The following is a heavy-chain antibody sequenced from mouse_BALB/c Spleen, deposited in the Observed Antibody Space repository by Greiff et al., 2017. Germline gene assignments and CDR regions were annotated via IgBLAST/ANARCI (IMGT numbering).Heavy chain of an antibody. CDR3: ARNLSTMITTNAMDY. V-gene: IGHV1-9*01. CDR2: ILPGSGST. J-gene: IGHJ4*01. D-gene: IGHD2-4*01. Sequence: VQLQQSGAELMKPGASVKISCKATGYTFSSYWIEWVKQRPGHGLEWIGEILPGSGSTNYNEKFKGKATFTADTSSNTAYMQLSSLTSEDSAVYYCARNLSTMITTNAMDYWGQGTSVTVSS. CDR1: GYTFSSYW.